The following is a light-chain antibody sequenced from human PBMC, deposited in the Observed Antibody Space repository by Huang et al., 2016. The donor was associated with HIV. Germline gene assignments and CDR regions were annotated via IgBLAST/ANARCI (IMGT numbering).Light chain of an antibody. Sequence: DIQMTQSPSSLSASVGDRVTITCRASQTITNYVNWYQQKPGKAPKLLIYATSTLQRGVPSRFSGSGSGTDFTLIISGLQPEDFASYYCLQSYSTPLTFGGGTKVEIK. V-gene: IGKV1-39*01. CDR3: LQSYSTPLT. J-gene: IGKJ4*02. CDR2: ATS. CDR1: QTITNY.